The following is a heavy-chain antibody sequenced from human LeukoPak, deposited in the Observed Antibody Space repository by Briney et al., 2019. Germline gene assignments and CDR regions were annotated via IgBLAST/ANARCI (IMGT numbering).Heavy chain of an antibody. Sequence: SVKVSCKASGGTFNSYAISWVRQAPGQGLEWMGGIIPIFGTANYAQKFQGRVTITADESTSTAYMELSSLRSEDTAVYYCARDRSDYSAGYFDYWGQGTLVTVSS. CDR3: ARDRSDYSAGYFDY. CDR1: GGTFNSYA. J-gene: IGHJ4*02. CDR2: IIPIFGTA. D-gene: IGHD4-17*01. V-gene: IGHV1-69*13.